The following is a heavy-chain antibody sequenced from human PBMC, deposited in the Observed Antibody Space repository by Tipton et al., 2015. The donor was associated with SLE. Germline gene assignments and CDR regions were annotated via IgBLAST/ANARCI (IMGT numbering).Heavy chain of an antibody. V-gene: IGHV3-23*01. CDR3: AKDRSIGVVVAAAIMDV. CDR1: GFTFSTYA. CDR2: ISDSGGST. Sequence: SLRLSCTDSGFTFSTYAMSWVRQAPGKGLEWVSSISDSGGSTYYADSVKGRFTISRDNSKNTLYLQMNSLRAEDTAVYYCAKDRSIGVVVAAAIMDVWGQGTTVTVSS. D-gene: IGHD2-2*01. J-gene: IGHJ6*02.